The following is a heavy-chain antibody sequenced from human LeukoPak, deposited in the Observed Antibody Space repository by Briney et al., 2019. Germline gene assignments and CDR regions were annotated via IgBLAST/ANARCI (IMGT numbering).Heavy chain of an antibody. J-gene: IGHJ5*02. CDR2: IYYTGNT. V-gene: IGHV4-30-4*07. D-gene: IGHD6-13*01. Sequence: SETLSLTCAVSGGSISSGGYSSSWIRQLPGKAMEFIAYIYYTGNTYFNPSLKSRVTISVDTSKNQFSLKLSSVTAADTAVYYCTRVLAAAGNNWFDPWGQGTLVTVSS. CDR1: GGSISSGGYS. CDR3: TRVLAAAGNNWFDP.